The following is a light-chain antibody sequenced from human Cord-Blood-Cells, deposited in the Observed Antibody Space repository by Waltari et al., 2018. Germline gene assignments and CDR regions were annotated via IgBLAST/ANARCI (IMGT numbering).Light chain of an antibody. CDR2: DVS. Sequence: QSALTQPASVSGSPGQSITIPCTGTSSDVGGYNYVSWYQQHPGKAPKPMIYDVSNRPSGVSNRFSGYKSGNTASLTISGLQAEDEADYYCSSYTSSSTYVFGTGTKVTVL. CDR3: SSYTSSSTYV. J-gene: IGLJ1*01. CDR1: SSDVGGYNY. V-gene: IGLV2-14*03.